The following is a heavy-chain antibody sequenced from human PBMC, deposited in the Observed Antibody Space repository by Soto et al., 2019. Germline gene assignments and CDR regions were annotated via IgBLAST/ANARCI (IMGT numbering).Heavy chain of an antibody. D-gene: IGHD3-10*01. J-gene: IGHJ5*02. CDR2: IYYSGST. V-gene: IGHV4-59*01. CDR3: ARNYYGSGSSMGDWFDP. Sequence: SETLSLTCTVSGGSISSYYWSWIRQPPGKGLEWIGYIYYSGSTNYNPSLKSRVTISVDTSKNQFSLKLSSVTAADTAVYYCARNYYGSGSSMGDWFDPWGQGTLVTVS. CDR1: GGSISSYY.